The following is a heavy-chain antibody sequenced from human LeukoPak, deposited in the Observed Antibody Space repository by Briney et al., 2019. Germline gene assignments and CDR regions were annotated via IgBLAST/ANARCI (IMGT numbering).Heavy chain of an antibody. CDR3: AREDTAMVNYFDY. Sequence: ASVKVSCKASGYTFTSYGISWVRQAPGQGLEWMGWISPNSGGTNYAQKFQGRVTMTRDTSISTAYMGLSRLRSDDTAVYYCAREDTAMVNYFDYWGQGTLVTVSS. J-gene: IGHJ4*02. CDR2: ISPNSGGT. CDR1: GYTFTSYG. V-gene: IGHV1-2*02. D-gene: IGHD5-18*01.